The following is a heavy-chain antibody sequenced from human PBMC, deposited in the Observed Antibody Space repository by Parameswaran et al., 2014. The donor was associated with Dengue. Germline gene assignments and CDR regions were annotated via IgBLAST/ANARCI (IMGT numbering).Heavy chain of an antibody. J-gene: IGHJ4*02. V-gene: IGHV1-18*01. CDR2: ISAYNGNT. D-gene: IGHD6-19*01. Sequence: WVRQAPGQGLEWMGWISAYNGNTNYAQKFQGRVTMTTDTSTSTDYMELRSLRSDDTAVYYCARHSTGWSHFDYWGQGTLVTVSS. CDR3: ARHSTGWSHFDY.